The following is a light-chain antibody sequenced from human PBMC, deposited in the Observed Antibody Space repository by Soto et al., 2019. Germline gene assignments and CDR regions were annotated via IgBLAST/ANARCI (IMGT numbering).Light chain of an antibody. Sequence: DIQMTQSPSAMSASVGDGVTITCRASQGINSYLAWFQQKPGKVPKSLIYAASNLESGVPSRFSGSRSGTAFTLTINSLQPEDFATYYCLQYSGYVPTFGGGKKVEIK. CDR3: LQYSGYVPT. CDR2: AAS. J-gene: IGKJ4*01. CDR1: QGINSY. V-gene: IGKV1-17*03.